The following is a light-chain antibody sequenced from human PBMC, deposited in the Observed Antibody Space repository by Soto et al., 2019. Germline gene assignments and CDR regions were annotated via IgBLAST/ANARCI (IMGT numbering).Light chain of an antibody. V-gene: IGLV2-14*03. CDR2: EVN. CDR1: SSDVGGSDH. CDR3: SSYSTTNSLV. J-gene: IGLJ1*01. Sequence: QSALTQPASVSGSPGQSVTISCTGASSDVGGSDHVSWYQQHPGKAPNLILYEVNKRPSGVSNRFSGSKSGNTASLIISGLQADDEAEYFCSSYSTTNSLVFGSGTKVTVL.